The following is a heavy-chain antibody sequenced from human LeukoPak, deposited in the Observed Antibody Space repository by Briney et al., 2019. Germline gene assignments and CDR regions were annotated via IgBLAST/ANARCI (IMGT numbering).Heavy chain of an antibody. CDR3: ARITYSYGYPTWFDY. J-gene: IGHJ4*02. V-gene: IGHV3-74*01. CDR2: INSDGSST. Sequence: GGSLRLSCAASGFTFSSYWIHWVRQAPGKGLVWVSRINSDGSSTSYADSVKGRFTISRDNAKNTLYLQMNSLRAEDTAVYYCARITYSYGYPTWFDYWGQGTLVTVSS. CDR1: GFTFSSYW. D-gene: IGHD5-18*01.